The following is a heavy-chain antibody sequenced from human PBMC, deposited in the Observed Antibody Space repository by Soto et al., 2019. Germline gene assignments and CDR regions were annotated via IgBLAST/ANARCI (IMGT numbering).Heavy chain of an antibody. J-gene: IGHJ5*02. Sequence: SLTCTDSGGSISQYYWSWIRQSPGKGLEWIGYAYYSGSTDYNPSLKSRVTMSVDTSKNQVSLKLNSVTTADTAVYYCARDRSTYGGGGTGDVPENWFALRGTGSLVTVSS. V-gene: IGHV4-59*01. CDR3: ARDRSTYGGGGTGDVPENWFAL. D-gene: IGHD2-8*01. CDR1: GGSISQYY. CDR2: AYYSGST.